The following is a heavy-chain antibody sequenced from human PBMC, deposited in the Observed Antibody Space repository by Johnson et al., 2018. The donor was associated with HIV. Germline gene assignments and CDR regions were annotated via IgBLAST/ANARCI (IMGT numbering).Heavy chain of an antibody. V-gene: IGHV3-15*01. D-gene: IGHD6-13*01. Sequence: MQLVESGGGLVKPGGSLRLSCAASGFTFNNAWMGWVRQAPGKGLEWVGRIKSKTDGATTDYAAPVKGRFTISIDDSKNTLYLQMKSLKSEDTAVYYCLRSIPATGRDAFDVWGQGTMVTVSS. J-gene: IGHJ3*01. CDR1: GFTFNNAW. CDR3: LRSIPATGRDAFDV. CDR2: IKSKTDGATT.